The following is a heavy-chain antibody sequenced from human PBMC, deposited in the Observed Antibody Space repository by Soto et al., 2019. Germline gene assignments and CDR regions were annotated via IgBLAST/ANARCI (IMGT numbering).Heavy chain of an antibody. CDR2: IIPIFGTA. J-gene: IGHJ6*02. CDR3: ARDGIINIWPYYFGMDV. CDR1: GGTFSRHA. Sequence: ASVKVSCKTSGGTFSRHAISWVRQAPGHGLEWMGGIIPIFGTANYAQKFQGRVTITADESTSTAYMELSNLRSEDTAVYYCARDGIINIWPYYFGMDVWGQGTTVTVSS. V-gene: IGHV1-69*13. D-gene: IGHD3-9*01.